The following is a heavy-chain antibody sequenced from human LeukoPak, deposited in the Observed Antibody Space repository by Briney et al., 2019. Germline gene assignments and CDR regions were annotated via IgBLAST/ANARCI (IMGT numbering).Heavy chain of an antibody. CDR3: ANLAGGSYVWIDY. V-gene: IGHV3-23*01. CDR1: GFTFSSYA. J-gene: IGHJ4*02. CDR2: ISGSGGST. D-gene: IGHD1-26*01. Sequence: PGGSLRLSCAASGFTFSSYAMSWVRQAPGKGLEWASAISGSGGSTYYADSVKGRFTISRDNPKNTLYLQMNSLRAEDTAVYYCANLAGGSYVWIDYWGQGTLVTVSS.